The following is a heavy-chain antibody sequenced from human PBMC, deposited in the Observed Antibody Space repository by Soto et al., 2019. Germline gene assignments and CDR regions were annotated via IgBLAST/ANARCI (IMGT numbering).Heavy chain of an antibody. Sequence: EVQLVESGGGVARPGGSLRLSCAASGFTFEDHGMSRVRQAPGKGLEWLSDISWDGGTTVYADSVKGRFTVSRNNAKSSLYLQMNSLKPGDTAFYHCARRSGDQQVCDFWGQGTLVTVSS. V-gene: IGHV3-20*01. D-gene: IGHD3-10*01. CDR2: ISWDGGTT. CDR1: GFTFEDHG. CDR3: ARRSGDQQVCDF. J-gene: IGHJ4*02.